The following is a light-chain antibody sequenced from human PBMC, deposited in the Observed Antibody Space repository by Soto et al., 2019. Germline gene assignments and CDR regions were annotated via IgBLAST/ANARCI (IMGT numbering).Light chain of an antibody. Sequence: QSVLTQSPSASASLGASVKLTCTLSSGHSRYAIAWHQQQPEKGPRYLMKLNSDGSHNKGDGIPDRFSGSSSGAERYLTISRLQSEDEADYYCQTWDTGIRVFGGGTKLTVL. V-gene: IGLV4-69*01. CDR2: LNSDGSH. J-gene: IGLJ3*02. CDR3: QTWDTGIRV. CDR1: SGHSRYA.